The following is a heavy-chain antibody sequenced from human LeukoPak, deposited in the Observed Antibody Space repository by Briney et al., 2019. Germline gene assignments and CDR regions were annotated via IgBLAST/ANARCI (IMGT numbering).Heavy chain of an antibody. J-gene: IGHJ4*02. V-gene: IGHV1-69*13. CDR3: ARRGDTTMVWGGYYFDY. CDR1: GGTFNTYA. CDR2: IIPIFATP. Sequence: ASVKVSCKASGGTFNTYAISWVRQAPGQGLEWMGRIIPIFATPNYAQKFQGRVTITADESTSTAYMELSSLRSADTAVYYCARRGDTTMVWGGYYFDYWGQGTLVTVSS. D-gene: IGHD5-18*01.